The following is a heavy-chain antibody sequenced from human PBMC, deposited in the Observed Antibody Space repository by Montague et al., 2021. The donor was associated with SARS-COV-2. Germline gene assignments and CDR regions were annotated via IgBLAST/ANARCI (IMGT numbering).Heavy chain of an antibody. CDR3: ARDQVPDYYYYYYGIDV. J-gene: IGHJ6*02. V-gene: IGHV3-21*01. Sequence: SLRLSCAASGFTFSSHSMNWVRQAPGKGLEWVSSINSSSSNIYYADSVKGRFTISRDNAKNSLYLQMNSLRAEDTAVYYCARDQVPDYYYYYYGIDVWGQGTTVTVSS. CDR2: INSSSSNI. CDR1: GFTFSSHS.